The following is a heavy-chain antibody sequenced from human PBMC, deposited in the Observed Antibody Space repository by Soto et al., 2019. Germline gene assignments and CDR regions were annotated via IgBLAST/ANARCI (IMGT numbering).Heavy chain of an antibody. V-gene: IGHV3-23*01. J-gene: IGHJ4*02. D-gene: IGHD6-13*01. CDR1: GFTFSSYA. CDR3: AYSSTPFDY. CDR2: ISGSGGST. Sequence: EVQLLESGGGLVQPGGSLRLSCAASGFTFSSYAMSWVRQAPGKGLEWVSAISGSGGSTYYAESVKGRFTISRDNSKNALYLQMNSVRAEDTAVYYCAYSSTPFDYWGQGTLVTVSS.